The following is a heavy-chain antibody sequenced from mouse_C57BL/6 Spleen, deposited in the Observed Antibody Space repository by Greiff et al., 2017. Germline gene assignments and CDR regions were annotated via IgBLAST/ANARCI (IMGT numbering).Heavy chain of an antibody. V-gene: IGHV1-18*01. Sequence: EVQLQQSGPELVKPGASVKIPCKASGYTFTDYNMDWVKQSHGKSLEWIGDINPNNGGTIYNQKFKGKATLTVDKSSSTAYMELRSLTSEDTAVYYCARSGGSSYGAWFAYWGQGTLVTVSA. CDR1: GYTFTDYN. D-gene: IGHD1-1*01. CDR2: INPNNGGT. CDR3: ARSGGSSYGAWFAY. J-gene: IGHJ3*01.